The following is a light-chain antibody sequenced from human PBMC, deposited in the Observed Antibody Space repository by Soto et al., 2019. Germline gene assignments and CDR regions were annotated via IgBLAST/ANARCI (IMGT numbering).Light chain of an antibody. CDR1: SSDVGSYNF. V-gene: IGLV2-14*03. Sequence: QSVLTQPASVSGSPGQSITFSCTGTSSDVGSYNFVSWYQHHPGKAPKLMIYDVTNRPSGVSNRFSGSKSGNTASLTISGHQAEDEANYYCSSYTTSTTLVFGGGTKVTVL. CDR2: DVT. J-gene: IGLJ3*02. CDR3: SSYTTSTTLV.